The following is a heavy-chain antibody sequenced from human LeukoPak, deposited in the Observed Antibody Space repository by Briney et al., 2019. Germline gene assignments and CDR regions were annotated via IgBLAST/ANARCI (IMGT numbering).Heavy chain of an antibody. CDR1: GFTVSNNY. J-gene: IGHJ3*02. CDR2: IYRDGGT. CDR3: ARVDDLDAFDM. V-gene: IGHV3-53*05. Sequence: GGSLRLSCAASGFTVSNNYMSWVRQAPGKGLEWVSVIYRDGGTFYSDSVKGRFTISRDNSKNTLYLQMNSLRGEDTAVYYCARVDDLDAFDMWGQGTMVTVSS. D-gene: IGHD2-2*03.